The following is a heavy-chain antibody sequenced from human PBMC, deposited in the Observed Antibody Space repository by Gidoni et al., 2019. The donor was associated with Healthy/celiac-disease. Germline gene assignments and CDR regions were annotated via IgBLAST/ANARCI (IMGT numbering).Heavy chain of an antibody. CDR1: GGSISSYY. J-gene: IGHJ4*02. D-gene: IGHD2-2*01. CDR2: IYYSGST. Sequence: QVQLQESGRGLVKASETLAVTGTGPGGSISSYYWSWIRQPPGKGLEWIGYIYYSGSTNYTPSLKRRVTISVDTSKNQFSLKLSSVTAADTAVYYCARVGGSTRYFDYWGQGTLVTVSS. V-gene: IGHV4-59*01. CDR3: ARVGGSTRYFDY.